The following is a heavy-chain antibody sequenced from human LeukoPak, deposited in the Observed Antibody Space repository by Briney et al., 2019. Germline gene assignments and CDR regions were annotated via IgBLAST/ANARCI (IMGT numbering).Heavy chain of an antibody. J-gene: IGHJ5*02. D-gene: IGHD3-22*01. CDR3: AKALYDSPLAGDP. V-gene: IGHV3-23*01. CDR1: GFTFNNNG. CDR2: FHPNGVNT. Sequence: PGRSPRLSCAASGFTFNNNGMAWVRQAPGKGLEWVSSFHPNGVNTHYADSVKGRFTISRDNSKNTLFLQMSNLRVDDAAIYYCAKALYDSPLAGDPWGQGTLVAVSS.